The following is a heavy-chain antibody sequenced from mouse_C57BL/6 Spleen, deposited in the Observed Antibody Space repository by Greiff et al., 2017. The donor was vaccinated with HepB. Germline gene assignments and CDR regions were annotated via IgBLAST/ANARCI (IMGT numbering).Heavy chain of an antibody. J-gene: IGHJ1*03. Sequence: VQLQQPGAELVMPGASVKLSCKASGYTFTSYWMHWVKQRPGQGLEWIGEIDPSDSYTNYNQKFKGKSPLTVDKSSSTAYMQLSSLTSEDSAVYYCARCYGNYWYFDVWGTGTTVTVSS. CDR2: IDPSDSYT. CDR3: ARCYGNYWYFDV. V-gene: IGHV1-69*01. CDR1: GYTFTSYW. D-gene: IGHD2-1*01.